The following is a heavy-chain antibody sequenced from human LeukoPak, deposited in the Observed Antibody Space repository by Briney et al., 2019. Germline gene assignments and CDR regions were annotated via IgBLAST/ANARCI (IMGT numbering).Heavy chain of an antibody. CDR3: AGEEWSSDAFDI. CDR2: ISGSGGST. CDR1: GFTFSSYA. J-gene: IGHJ3*02. D-gene: IGHD3-3*01. V-gene: IGHV3-23*01. Sequence: GGSLRLSCAASGFTFSSYAMSWVRQAPGKGLEWVSAISGSGGSTYYADSVKGRFTISRDNSKNTLYLQMNSLRAEDSAVYYCAGEEWSSDAFDIWGQGTMVTVSS.